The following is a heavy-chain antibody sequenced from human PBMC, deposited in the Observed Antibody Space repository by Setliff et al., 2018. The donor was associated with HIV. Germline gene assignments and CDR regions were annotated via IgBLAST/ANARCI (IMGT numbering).Heavy chain of an antibody. CDR3: AKVFLFGIDVFDI. V-gene: IGHV3-23*01. CDR1: ELTFSNYA. Sequence: GGSLRLSCAASELTFSNYAMTWVRQAPGKGLEWVSSLSGSGGSTYYADSVKGRFTISRDNSKNTLYLRMNSLRAEDTAVYYCAKVFLFGIDVFDIWGQGTMVTVSS. D-gene: IGHD3-16*01. J-gene: IGHJ3*02. CDR2: LSGSGGST.